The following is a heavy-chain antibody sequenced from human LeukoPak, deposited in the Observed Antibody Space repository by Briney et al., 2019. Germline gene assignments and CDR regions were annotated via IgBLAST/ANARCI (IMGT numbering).Heavy chain of an antibody. Sequence: GGSLRLSCAASGVTFSDYWMSWVRQAPGKGLEWVANIKRDGSETYCVDSVKGRFTISRDNAKNSLHLQMNSLRDEDTAVYYCAKYCSGGRCYSRWFDPWGQGTLVTVSS. V-gene: IGHV3-7*01. J-gene: IGHJ5*02. CDR2: IKRDGSET. CDR1: GVTFSDYW. D-gene: IGHD2-15*01. CDR3: AKYCSGGRCYSRWFDP.